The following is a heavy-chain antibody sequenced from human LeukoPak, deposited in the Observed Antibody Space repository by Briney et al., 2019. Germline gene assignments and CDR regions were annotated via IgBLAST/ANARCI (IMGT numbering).Heavy chain of an antibody. J-gene: IGHJ5*02. D-gene: IGHD4-23*01. CDR3: ARDYGGNSGWFGP. CDR2: MKPKSGET. V-gene: IGHV1-8*01. CDR1: GYSLTNYD. Sequence: ASVKVSCKASGYSLTNYDINWVRQATGQGLEWMGWMKPKSGETGYAQKFQGRAIMTRDTSTNTAYMELRSLTSEDTAVYYCARDYGGNSGWFGPWGQGTVVTVSS.